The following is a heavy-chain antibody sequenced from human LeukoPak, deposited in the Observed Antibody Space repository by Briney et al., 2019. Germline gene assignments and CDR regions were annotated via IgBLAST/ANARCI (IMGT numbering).Heavy chain of an antibody. J-gene: IGHJ4*02. V-gene: IGHV3-23*01. CDR3: ATYRQVLLPFES. CDR2: IFPSGGEI. Sequence: GGSLRLSCAASGFTFSSYEMNWVRQAPGKGLEWVSSIFPSGGEIHYADSGRGRFTISRDNYKSTLSLQMNSLRAEDTAIYYCATYRQVLLPFESWGQGTLVTVSS. CDR1: GFTFSSYE. D-gene: IGHD2-8*02.